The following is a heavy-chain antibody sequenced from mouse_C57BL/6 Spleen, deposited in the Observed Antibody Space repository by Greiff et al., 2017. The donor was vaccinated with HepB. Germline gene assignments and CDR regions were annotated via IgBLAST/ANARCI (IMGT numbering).Heavy chain of an antibody. Sequence: EVQRVESEAELVKPGASVKLSCTASGFNITDYYMHWVKQRTEQGLEWIGRIDPEDGETKYDPKFQGKATITADTSSNTAYLPLSSLTSDDTAVDYCARNDYALYYFDYWGQGTTLTVSS. CDR2: IDPEDGET. J-gene: IGHJ2*01. D-gene: IGHD2-4*01. CDR3: ARNDYALYYFDY. CDR1: GFNITDYY. V-gene: IGHV14-2*01.